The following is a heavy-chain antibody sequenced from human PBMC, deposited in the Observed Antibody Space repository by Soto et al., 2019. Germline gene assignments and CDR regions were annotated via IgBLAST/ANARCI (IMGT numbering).Heavy chain of an antibody. V-gene: IGHV3-74*01. CDR1: GFAFSNNW. CDR3: ASYYYYYYMDV. Sequence: EVQLVESGGGLVQPGGSLRLSCAASGFAFSNNWMHWVRQAPGKGLEWVSRIKSDGSSTNYAVSVKGRFTISRDNAKNTLYLLMSGLGADDTAIYYCASYYYYYYMDVWGKGTTVTVSS. J-gene: IGHJ6*03. CDR2: IKSDGSST.